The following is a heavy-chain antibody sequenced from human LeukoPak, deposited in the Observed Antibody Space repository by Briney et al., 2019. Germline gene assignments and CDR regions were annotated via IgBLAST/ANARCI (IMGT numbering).Heavy chain of an antibody. V-gene: IGHV4-59*01. CDR2: ISYSGST. D-gene: IGHD4-17*01. CDR3: ARGPYGDYYFDY. Sequence: SETLSLTCTVSGGSISSYYWSWIRQPPGKGLEWIGYISYSGSTKYNPSLKSRVTISVDTSKNQLSLKLSSVTAADTAVYYCARGPYGDYYFDYWGQGTLVTVSS. J-gene: IGHJ4*02. CDR1: GGSISSYY.